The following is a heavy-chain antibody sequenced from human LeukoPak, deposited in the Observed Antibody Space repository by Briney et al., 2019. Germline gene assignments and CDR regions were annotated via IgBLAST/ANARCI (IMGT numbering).Heavy chain of an antibody. CDR1: TLTFSSYV. CDR2: ISGSGVST. J-gene: IGHJ4*02. Sequence: GGSLRLSCAASTLTFSSYVMSWVRQAPGKGLEWVSAISGSGVSTYYADSVKGRFTVSRDNSKNTLYLQMSSLRAEDTAVYYCAKDERNWNYNLASQTYDWGQGTLVTVSS. V-gene: IGHV3-23*01. CDR3: AKDERNWNYNLASQTYD. D-gene: IGHD1-7*01.